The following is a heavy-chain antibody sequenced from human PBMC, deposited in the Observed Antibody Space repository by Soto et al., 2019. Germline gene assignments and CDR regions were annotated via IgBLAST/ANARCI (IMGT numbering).Heavy chain of an antibody. J-gene: IGHJ4*02. V-gene: IGHV4-39*07. CDR1: GGSISSSSYY. CDR3: ARNKVPGFDY. D-gene: IGHD2-2*01. CDR2: IYYSGST. Sequence: PSETLSLTCTVSGGSISSSSYYWGWIRQPPGKGLEWIGSIYYSGSTYYNPSLKSRVTISVDTSKNQFSLKLSSVTAADTAVYYCARNKVPGFDYWGQGTLVTVSS.